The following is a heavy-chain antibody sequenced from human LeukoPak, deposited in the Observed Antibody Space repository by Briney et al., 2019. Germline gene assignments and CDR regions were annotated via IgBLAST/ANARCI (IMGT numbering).Heavy chain of an antibody. D-gene: IGHD5-18*01. V-gene: IGHV4-4*02. CDR3: ARGGDTALVYDY. Sequence: PSGTLSLTCSVSGDSISSNEWWSWVRQPPGKGLEWIGEVFHSGSTNFNPSLKSRVTISVDTSKNQFSLKLSSVTAADTAVYYCARGGDTALVYDYWGQGTLVTVSS. CDR2: VFHSGST. J-gene: IGHJ4*02. CDR1: GDSISSNEW.